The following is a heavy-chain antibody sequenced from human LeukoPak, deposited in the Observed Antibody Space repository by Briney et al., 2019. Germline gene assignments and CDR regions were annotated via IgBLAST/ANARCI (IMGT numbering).Heavy chain of an antibody. J-gene: IGHJ3*02. CDR2: NIPIFGTA. D-gene: IGHD3-22*01. Sequence: SVKVSCKASGGTFSSYAISWVRQAPGQGLEWMGGNIPIFGTAKYAQKFQGRATITADESTSTAYMELSSLRSEDTAVYYCATTYYYDRWGRAFDIWGQGTMVTVSS. CDR1: GGTFSSYA. CDR3: ATTYYYDRWGRAFDI. V-gene: IGHV1-69*13.